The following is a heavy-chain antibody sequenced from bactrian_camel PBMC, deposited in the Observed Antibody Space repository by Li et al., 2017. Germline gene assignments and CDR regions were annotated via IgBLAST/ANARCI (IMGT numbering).Heavy chain of an antibody. CDR1: GEGVYNSAC. J-gene: IGHJ4*01. D-gene: IGHD5*01. CDR3: AAEWPLAEAQNGFRSRGSLVGRTGEALSRYKI. Sequence: QVQLVESGGGSVQTGGPLKLSCVASGEGVYNSACMGWFRQAPGQKLEAVAALYTAGDSTFYADSVKGRFTISQDNVKKTAYLQMNSLKPEDTAMYYCAAEWPLAEAQNGFRSRGSLVGRTGEALSRYKIQGPGDPGHR. CDR2: LYTAGDST. V-gene: IGHV3S1*01.